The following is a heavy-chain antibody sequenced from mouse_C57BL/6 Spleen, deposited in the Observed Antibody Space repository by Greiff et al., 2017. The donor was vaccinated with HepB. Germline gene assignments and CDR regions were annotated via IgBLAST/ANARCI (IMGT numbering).Heavy chain of an antibody. V-gene: IGHV8-12*01. D-gene: IGHD2-4*01. J-gene: IGHJ3*01. CDR2: SYWDDDK. Sequence: QVTLKVSGPGILQSSQSLSLTCSSSGFSLSTSGMGVSWLRQPSGKGLEWLAHSYWDDDKCYNPSLKSQLTISKDTSRNQVFLKITSVDTADTATYYCARRAERNDYVWFAYWGQGTLVTVSA. CDR1: GFSLSTSGMG. CDR3: ARRAERNDYVWFAY.